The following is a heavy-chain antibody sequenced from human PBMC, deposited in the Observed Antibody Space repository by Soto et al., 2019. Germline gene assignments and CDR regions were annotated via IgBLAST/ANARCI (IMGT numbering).Heavy chain of an antibody. CDR2: VSSDGSNL. Sequence: PGGSLRLSCAASGFTFSYYGMHWVRQAPGKGLECVALVSSDGSNLFYADSVKGRFTISRDNSKNTLYLQMNSLRAEDTAVYYCARSAVRLERGYNWFDPWGQGTLVTVSS. CDR3: ARSAVRLERGYNWFDP. V-gene: IGHV3-30*03. CDR1: GFTFSYYG. D-gene: IGHD1-1*01. J-gene: IGHJ5*02.